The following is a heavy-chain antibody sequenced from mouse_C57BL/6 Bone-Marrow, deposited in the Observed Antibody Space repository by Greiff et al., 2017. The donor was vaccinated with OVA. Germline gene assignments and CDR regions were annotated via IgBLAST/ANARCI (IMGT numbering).Heavy chain of an antibody. CDR1: GYAFRSSW. D-gene: IGHD1-1*01. V-gene: IGHV1-82*01. J-gene: IGHJ2*01. CDR3: AGGTTVVDY. Sequence: VQLQQSGPELVKPGASVKISCKASGYAFRSSWMNWVKQRPGKGLEWIGRIYPGDGDTKYNGKFKGKATMTADKSSSTAYMQLSSLTSEDSAVSFCAGGTTVVDYWGQGTTLTVSS. CDR2: IYPGDGDT.